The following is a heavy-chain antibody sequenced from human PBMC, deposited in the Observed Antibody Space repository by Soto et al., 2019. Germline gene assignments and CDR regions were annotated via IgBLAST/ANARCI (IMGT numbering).Heavy chain of an antibody. CDR2: ISTYNGNT. CDR3: ARSPYTNSWYYFDY. D-gene: IGHD6-13*01. Sequence: QVQLVQSGAEVKKPGASVKVSCKTSGYTFTMYGISWVRQAPEHGLEWMGWISTYNGNTNSAQKFQGRVTMTTDTSTSTAFMELRSLRSDDAAVYYCARSPYTNSWYYFDYWCQGTLVPVSS. V-gene: IGHV1-18*01. CDR1: GYTFTMYG. J-gene: IGHJ4*02.